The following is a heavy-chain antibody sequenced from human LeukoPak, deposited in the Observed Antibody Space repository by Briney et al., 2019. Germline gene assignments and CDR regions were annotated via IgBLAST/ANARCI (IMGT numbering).Heavy chain of an antibody. CDR3: ARGPGIVGAKLHY. CDR1: GFTFSTYA. J-gene: IGHJ4*02. CDR2: ISGSGDNT. Sequence: GGSLRLSCAASGFTFSTYAMRWVRQAPGKGPEWVSGISGSGDNTYYADSAKGRFTVSRDNSKNTLYLQMNSLRAEDTAVYYCARGPGIVGAKLHYWGQGTLVTVSS. D-gene: IGHD1-26*01. V-gene: IGHV3-23*01.